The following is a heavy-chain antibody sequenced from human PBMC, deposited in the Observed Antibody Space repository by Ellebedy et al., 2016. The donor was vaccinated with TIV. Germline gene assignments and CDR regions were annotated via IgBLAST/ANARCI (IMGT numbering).Heavy chain of an antibody. CDR2: INPSTGGT. CDR3: VRVDYGDYEDY. D-gene: IGHD4-17*01. CDR1: GYTFTGYY. J-gene: IGHJ4*02. Sequence: ASVKVSXKASGYTFTGYYIYWVRQAPGQGFEWMGWINPSTGGTKYAQNFQGRVTVTRDTSISTAYMELRSLRYDDTAFYFCVRVDYGDYEDYWGQGTLVTVSS. V-gene: IGHV1-2*02.